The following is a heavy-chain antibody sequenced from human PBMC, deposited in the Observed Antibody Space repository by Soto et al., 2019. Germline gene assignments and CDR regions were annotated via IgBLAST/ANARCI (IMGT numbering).Heavy chain of an antibody. CDR1: GGSISSGGFY. CDR2: IYNSRST. CDR3: ARGSSQPQTIYGDYAVGAFDI. J-gene: IGHJ3*02. V-gene: IGHV4-31*03. Sequence: SETLSLTCTVSGGSISSGGFYWSWIRQHPGKGLEWIGYIYNSRSTYYNPSLKSRVSISMDTSKNQFSLRLSSVTAADTAVYYCARGSSQPQTIYGDYAVGAFDIWGRGTMVTVSS. D-gene: IGHD4-17*01.